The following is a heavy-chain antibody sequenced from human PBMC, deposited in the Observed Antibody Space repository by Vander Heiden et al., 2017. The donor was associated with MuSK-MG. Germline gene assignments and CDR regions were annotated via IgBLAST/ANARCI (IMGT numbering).Heavy chain of an antibody. J-gene: IGHJ6*03. CDR1: GFPFSSYR. CDR2: ISSSSSYI. CDR3: ARYDYGDYGGVYYYYMDV. V-gene: IGHV3-21*01. D-gene: IGHD4-17*01. Sequence: EVPLVESGGGLVKPGGSLRLSCAASGFPFSSYRMNWVRQAPGKGLEWVSSISSSSSYIYYADSVKVRCTISRDNAKNSLYLQMICLRAEDTAVYYCARYDYGDYGGVYYYYMDVWGKGTTVTVSS.